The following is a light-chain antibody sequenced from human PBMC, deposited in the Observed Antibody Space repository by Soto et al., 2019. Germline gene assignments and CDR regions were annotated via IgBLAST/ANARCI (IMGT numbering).Light chain of an antibody. Sequence: ALTQPRSVSGSPGQSVTISCTGASSDVGAYDSVSWYQQHPGKAPKLLISHVSQRPSGVPDRFSGSKSGNTASLTISGLQPEDEADYYCCSYAGSYTRVFGTGTKV. J-gene: IGLJ1*01. V-gene: IGLV2-11*01. CDR3: CSYAGSYTRV. CDR1: SSDVGAYDS. CDR2: HVS.